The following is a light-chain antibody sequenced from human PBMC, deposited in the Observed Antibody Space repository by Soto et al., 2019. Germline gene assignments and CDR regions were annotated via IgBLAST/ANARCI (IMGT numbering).Light chain of an antibody. CDR3: QQRSNWPPSLT. J-gene: IGKJ4*01. V-gene: IGKV3-11*01. CDR2: DAS. CDR1: QSVSSY. Sequence: LSQSPATLSLSTGERATLSCRASQSVSSYLAWYQQKPGQAPRLLIYDASNRATGIPARLSGSGSGTDFTLTISSLEPEDFAVYYCQQRSNWPPSLTFGGGTKVAIK.